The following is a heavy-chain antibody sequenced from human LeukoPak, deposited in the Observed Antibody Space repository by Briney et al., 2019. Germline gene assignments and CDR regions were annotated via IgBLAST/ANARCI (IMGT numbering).Heavy chain of an antibody. CDR1: GFTFSSYA. CDR3: ARESYYDSSGYYPLPNWFDP. CDR2: ISYDGSNK. V-gene: IGHV3-30-3*01. Sequence: GRSLRLSCAASGFTFSSYAMHWVRQAPGKGLEWVAVISYDGSNKYYADSVKGRFTISRDNSKNTLYLQMNSLRAEDTAVYYCARESYYDSSGYYPLPNWFDPWGQGTLVTVSS. D-gene: IGHD3-22*01. J-gene: IGHJ5*02.